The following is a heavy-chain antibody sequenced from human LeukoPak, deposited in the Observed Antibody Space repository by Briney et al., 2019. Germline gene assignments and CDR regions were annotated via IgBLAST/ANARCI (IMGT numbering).Heavy chain of an antibody. V-gene: IGHV4-4*09. CDR1: GGSISSYY. J-gene: IGHJ5*02. Sequence: SETLSPTCTVSGGSISSYYWSWIRQPPGKGLEWIGYIYSSGSTNYNPSLKSRVTISVDTSKNHFSLKLRSVTAADTAVYYCARNHDFWSDPSWFDPWGQGTLVTVSS. CDR3: ARNHDFWSDPSWFDP. D-gene: IGHD3-3*01. CDR2: IYSSGST.